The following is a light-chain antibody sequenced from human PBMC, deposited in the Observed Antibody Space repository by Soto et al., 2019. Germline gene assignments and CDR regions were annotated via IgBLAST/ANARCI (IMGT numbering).Light chain of an antibody. Sequence: DIQMTQSPSSVSAYVGDRVTITCRASQGINSWLAWYQQKPEKAPMLLISAASSLQSGVPSRFSGSGSGTDFTLTISSLQPEDFATYYCQLDHIVPFTFVGGTKVEIK. CDR2: AAS. J-gene: IGKJ4*01. CDR1: QGINSW. V-gene: IGKV1D-12*01. CDR3: QLDHIVPFT.